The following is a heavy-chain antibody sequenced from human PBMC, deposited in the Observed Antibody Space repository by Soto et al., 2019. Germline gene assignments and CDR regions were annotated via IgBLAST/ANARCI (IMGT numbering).Heavy chain of an antibody. CDR1: GYTFTTSA. CDR2: INVGNGYT. J-gene: IGHJ5*02. CDR3: ARDHSSGWGNWFDP. Sequence: QVQLVQSGAEVKKPGASVKVSCKASGYTFTTSAMHWVHQAPGQGLEWMGRINVGNGYTKYSQKFQGRLTITSDTSASTAYMELSSLTSEDTAVYYCARDHSSGWGNWFDPWGQGTLVTVSS. D-gene: IGHD6-19*01. V-gene: IGHV1-3*01.